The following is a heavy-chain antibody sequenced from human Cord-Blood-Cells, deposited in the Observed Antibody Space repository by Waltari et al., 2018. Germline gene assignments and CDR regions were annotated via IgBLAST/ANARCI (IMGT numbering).Heavy chain of an antibody. V-gene: IGHV4-34*01. CDR1: GGSFSGYY. J-gene: IGHJ2*01. CDR2: INHSGST. CDR3: ARGRWDIVVVVAALWYFDL. D-gene: IGHD2-15*01. Sequence: QVQLQQWGAGLLKPSETLSLTCAVYGGSFSGYYWSWIRQTPGKGLEWIGEINHSGSTNYNPSLKSRVTISVDTSKNQFSLKLSSVTAADTTVYYCARGRWDIVVVVAALWYFDLWGRGTLVTVSS.